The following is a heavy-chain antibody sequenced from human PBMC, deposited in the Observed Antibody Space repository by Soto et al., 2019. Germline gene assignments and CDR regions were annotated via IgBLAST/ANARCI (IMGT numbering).Heavy chain of an antibody. D-gene: IGHD3-22*01. V-gene: IGHV4-31*03. Sequence: SEPLFLPCTVSGGSISSGGYYWGWIPRRRGKALSSGGYIYYSGSTYYNPSLKSRVTISVDTSKNQFSLKLSSVTAADTAVYYCARAAPITMIVVVNRYYYYGMDVWGQGTTVTVSS. CDR1: GGSISSGGYY. CDR3: ARAAPITMIVVVNRYYYYGMDV. J-gene: IGHJ6*02. CDR2: IYYSGST.